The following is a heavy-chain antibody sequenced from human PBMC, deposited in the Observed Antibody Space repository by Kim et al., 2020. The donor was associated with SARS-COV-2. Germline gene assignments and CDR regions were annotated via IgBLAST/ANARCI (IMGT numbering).Heavy chain of an antibody. J-gene: IGHJ6*02. CDR1: GGTFSSYA. CDR2: IIPIFGTA. D-gene: IGHD1-26*01. Sequence: SVKVSCKASGGTFSSYAISWVRQAPGQGLEWMGGIIPIFGTANYAQKFQGRVTITADESTSTAYMELSSLRSEDTAVYYCAREGREYYYYYGMDVWGQGTTVTVSS. CDR3: AREGREYYYYYGMDV. V-gene: IGHV1-69*13.